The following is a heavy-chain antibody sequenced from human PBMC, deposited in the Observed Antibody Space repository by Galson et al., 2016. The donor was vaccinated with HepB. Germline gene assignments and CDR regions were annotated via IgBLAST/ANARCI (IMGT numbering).Heavy chain of an antibody. J-gene: IGHJ4*02. CDR2: IYWDDDK. V-gene: IGHV2-5*08. CDR1: GFSLSTSGMN. Sequence: PALVKPTQTLTLTCTFSGFSLSTSGMNVGWIRQPPGEALEWLALIYWDDDKRYNPSLESRLTITKDTSKNQVVLTMTNMDPVDTATYYCAHSPPDSSGYYYPYWGQGTLVTVSS. CDR3: AHSPPDSSGYYYPY. D-gene: IGHD3-22*01.